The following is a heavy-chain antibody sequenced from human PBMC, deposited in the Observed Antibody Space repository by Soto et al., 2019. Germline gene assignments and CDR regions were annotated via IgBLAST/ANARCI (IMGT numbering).Heavy chain of an antibody. CDR3: ARVGLVGQWLVPRGGY. D-gene: IGHD6-19*01. V-gene: IGHV1-18*01. CDR1: GYTFTSYG. CDR2: ISAYNGNT. J-gene: IGHJ4*02. Sequence: QVRLVQSGAEVKKPGASVKVSCKASGYTFTSYGISWVRQAPGQGLEWMGWISAYNGNTNYAQKLQGRVTMTTDTATRRAYMELRSLRSDDTAVYYCARVGLVGQWLVPRGGYWGQGTLVTVSS.